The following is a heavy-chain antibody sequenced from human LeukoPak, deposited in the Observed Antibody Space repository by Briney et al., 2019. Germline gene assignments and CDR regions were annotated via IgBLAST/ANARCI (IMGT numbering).Heavy chain of an antibody. V-gene: IGHV3-11*05. CDR1: GFTFSDYY. CDR2: ISSSSSYT. D-gene: IGHD2-21*01. Sequence: GGSLRLSCAASGFTFSDYYMSWIRQAPGQGLEWVSYISSSSSYTNYADSVKGRFTISRDNAKNSLYLQMNSMRAEDTAVYYCARDSGGDYFDYWGQGTLVTVSS. CDR3: ARDSGGDYFDY. J-gene: IGHJ4*02.